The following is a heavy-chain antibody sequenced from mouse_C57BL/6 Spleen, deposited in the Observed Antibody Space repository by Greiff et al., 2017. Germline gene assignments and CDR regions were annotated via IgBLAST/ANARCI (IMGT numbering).Heavy chain of an antibody. V-gene: IGHV1-19*01. CDR2: INPYNGGT. D-gene: IGHD1-1*01. J-gene: IGHJ2*01. CDR3: ARNGLLRYFDY. CDR1: GYTFTDYY. Sequence: DVKLQESGPVLVKPGASVKMSCKASGYTFTDYYMNWVKQSHGKSLEWIGVINPYNGGTSYNQKFKGKATLTVDKSSSTAYMELNSLTSEDSAVYYCARNGLLRYFDYWGQGTTLTVSS.